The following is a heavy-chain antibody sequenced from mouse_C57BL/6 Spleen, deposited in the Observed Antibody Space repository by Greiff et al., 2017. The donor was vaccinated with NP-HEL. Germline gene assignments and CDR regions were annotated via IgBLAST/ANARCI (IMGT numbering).Heavy chain of an antibody. Sequence: EVQLQQSGPELVKPGASVKISCKASGYTFTDYYMNWVKQSHGKSLEWIGDINPNNGGTSYNQKFKGKATLTVDKSSSTAYMALRSLTSEDSAVYYCASGGRRYAMDYWGQGTSVTVSS. J-gene: IGHJ4*01. CDR2: INPNNGGT. CDR3: ASGGRRYAMDY. V-gene: IGHV1-26*01. D-gene: IGHD3-3*01. CDR1: GYTFTDYY.